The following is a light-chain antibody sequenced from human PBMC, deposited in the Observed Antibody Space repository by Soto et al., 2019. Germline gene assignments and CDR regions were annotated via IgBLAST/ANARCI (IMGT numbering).Light chain of an antibody. CDR3: KQYKNGWK. J-gene: IGKJ1*01. CDR2: GAS. Sequence: EIVMTHSPGTLSVSPLERANLFFSSSQSVRSSLAWYQQKPGQAPRLFIYGASTRATGIPAKFSGGGSGTEFTLTISSLQSEDFAIYYCKQYKNGWKFGQGTKVDIK. V-gene: IGKV3-15*01. CDR1: QSVRSS.